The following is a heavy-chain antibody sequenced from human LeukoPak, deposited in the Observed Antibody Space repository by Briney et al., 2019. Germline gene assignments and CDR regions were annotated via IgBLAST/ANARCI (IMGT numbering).Heavy chain of an antibody. V-gene: IGHV3-33*01. CDR1: GFTFSSYG. J-gene: IGHJ4*02. Sequence: GRSLRLSCAASGFTFSSYGMHWVRQAPGKGLEWVAVIWYDGSNKYYADSVKGRFTISRDNSKNTLYLQMNSLRAEDTAVYYCARDSRVVTAIDYWGQGTLVTVSS. CDR2: IWYDGSNK. CDR3: ARDSRVVTAIDY. D-gene: IGHD2-21*02.